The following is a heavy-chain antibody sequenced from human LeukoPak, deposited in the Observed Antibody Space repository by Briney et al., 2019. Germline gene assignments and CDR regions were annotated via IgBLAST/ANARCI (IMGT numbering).Heavy chain of an antibody. CDR2: ISGSGANT. CDR3: AKESQTYYDIMTGYPNYYFDY. D-gene: IGHD3-9*01. J-gene: IGHJ4*02. V-gene: IGHV3-23*01. CDR1: KFTFSTST. Sequence: GGSLRLSCAASKFTFSTSTMSWVRQAPGKGLEWVSAISGSGANTYYVDSVKGRFTISRDNSKNTLYLEMSSLRSDDTAVYYCAKESQTYYDIMTGYPNYYFDYWGQGTLVTVSS.